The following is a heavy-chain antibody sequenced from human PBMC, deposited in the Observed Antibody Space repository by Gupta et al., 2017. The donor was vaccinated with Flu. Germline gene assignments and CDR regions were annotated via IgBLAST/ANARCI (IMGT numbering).Heavy chain of an antibody. CDR2: IIPIFGSA. J-gene: IGHJ4*02. D-gene: IGHD6-19*01. CDR3: AGERGSGLTSFDY. CDR1: GGTFSNYA. V-gene: IGHV1-69*01. Sequence: QVQLVQSGAEVKKPGSSVKVSCKASGGTFSNYAFSWVRQAPGQGLEWMGGIIPIFGSASYPQKFQGRVTITADELTSTVYMELNSLRSDDTAMYYCAGERGSGLTSFDYWGQGTLVTVSS.